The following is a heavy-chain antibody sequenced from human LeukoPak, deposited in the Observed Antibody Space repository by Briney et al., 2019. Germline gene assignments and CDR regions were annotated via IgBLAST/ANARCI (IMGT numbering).Heavy chain of an antibody. CDR2: ISGSGGST. Sequence: GGSLRLSCAASGFTFSSYGMSWVRQAPGKGLEWVSAISGSGGSTYYADSAKGRFTISRDNSKNTLYLQMNSLRAEDTAVYYCARDRYSSGLDYWGQGTLVTVSS. CDR1: GFTFSSYG. D-gene: IGHD6-19*01. CDR3: ARDRYSSGLDY. V-gene: IGHV3-23*01. J-gene: IGHJ4*02.